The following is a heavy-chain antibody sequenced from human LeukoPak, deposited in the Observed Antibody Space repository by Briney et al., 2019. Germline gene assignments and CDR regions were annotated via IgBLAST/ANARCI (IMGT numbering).Heavy chain of an antibody. J-gene: IGHJ4*02. D-gene: IGHD2-2*01. Sequence: ASVKVSCKASGYTFTSYGISWVRQAPGQGLEWMGWTSAYNENTNSALKVQGRVTMTTDTSTSTAYMELRSLGSDDTAVYYCARDLCSVEPAAPCYYFDYWGQGTLVTVSS. V-gene: IGHV1-18*01. CDR2: TSAYNENT. CDR1: GYTFTSYG. CDR3: ARDLCSVEPAAPCYYFDY.